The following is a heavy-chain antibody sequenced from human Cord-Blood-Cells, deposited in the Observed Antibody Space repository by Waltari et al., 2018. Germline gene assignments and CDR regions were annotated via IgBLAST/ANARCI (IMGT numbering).Heavy chain of an antibody. Sequence: QVQLQESGPGLVKPSGTLSLTCAVSGGPISSRNWGRWVRQPPGKGLEWIGEIYPSGSTNYNPSLKSRVTISDKSKNQFSLKLSSVTAADTAVYYCARESGDQDTGFDPWGQGTLVTVSS. D-gene: IGHD7-27*01. J-gene: IGHJ5*02. CDR3: ARESGDQDTGFDP. CDR2: IYPSGST. CDR1: GGPISSRNW. V-gene: IGHV4-4*02.